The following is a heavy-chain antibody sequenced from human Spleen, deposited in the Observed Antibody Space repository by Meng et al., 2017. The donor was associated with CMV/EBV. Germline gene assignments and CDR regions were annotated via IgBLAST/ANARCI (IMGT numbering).Heavy chain of an antibody. D-gene: IGHD2-2*01. CDR3: ANLLGYCSSTSCPHRAGSHYFDY. CDR2: IKQDGSEK. Sequence: GESLKISCAASGFTFSSYWMSWVRQAPGKGLEWVANIKQDGSEKYYVDSVKGRFTISRDNAKNSLYLQMNSLRAEDTAVYYCANLLGYCSSTSCPHRAGSHYFDYWGQGTLVTVSS. CDR1: GFTFSSYW. J-gene: IGHJ4*02. V-gene: IGHV3-7*01.